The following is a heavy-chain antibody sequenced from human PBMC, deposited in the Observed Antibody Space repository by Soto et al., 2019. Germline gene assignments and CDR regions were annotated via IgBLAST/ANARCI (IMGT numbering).Heavy chain of an antibody. J-gene: IGHJ4*02. CDR2: ISYDGSNK. V-gene: IGHV3-30-3*02. Sequence: NCIGYGRRRVRQKQDKGLEGVAVISYDGSNKYYADSVKGRFTISRDNSKNTLFLQMNSPRPEDTAVYYCAKDKGVFNWATSYFVICGQGVLVTVSS. D-gene: IGHD1-1*01. CDR3: AKDKGVFNWATSYFVI. CDR1: NCIGYG.